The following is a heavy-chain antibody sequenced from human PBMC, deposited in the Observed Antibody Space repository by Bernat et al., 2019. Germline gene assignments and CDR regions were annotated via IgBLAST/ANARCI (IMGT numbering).Heavy chain of an antibody. CDR1: GFTVSSNY. V-gene: IGHV3-53*05. Sequence: EVQLVETGGGLIQPGGSLRLSCAASGFTVSSNYMSWVRQAPGKGLEWGSVIYSGGSTYYADSVKGRFTISRDNSKNTLYLQMNSLRAEDTAVYYCARDSSKEAFDIWGQGTMVTVSS. CDR3: ARDSSKEAFDI. CDR2: IYSGGST. J-gene: IGHJ3*02. D-gene: IGHD6-13*01.